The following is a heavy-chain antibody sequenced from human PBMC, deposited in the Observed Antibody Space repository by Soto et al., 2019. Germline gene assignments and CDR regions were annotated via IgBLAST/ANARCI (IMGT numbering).Heavy chain of an antibody. CDR1: GFTFSDYA. D-gene: IGHD6-19*01. V-gene: IGHV3-30*18. J-gene: IGHJ4*02. CDR3: AKGGRQGLVTSDFNY. CDR2: VSHDGRNT. Sequence: VQLVESGGGVVQPGRSLRLSCAASGFTFSDYAMQWVRQAPGKGLEWVAVVSHDGRNTHYADSVKGRFTIPRDSSTNTVSLEMTSLGAEDTAVYYCAKGGRQGLVTSDFNYWGQGAMVTGSS.